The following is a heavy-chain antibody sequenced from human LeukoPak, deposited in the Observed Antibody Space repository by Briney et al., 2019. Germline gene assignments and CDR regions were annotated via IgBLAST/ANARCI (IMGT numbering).Heavy chain of an antibody. J-gene: IGHJ4*02. D-gene: IGHD3-9*01. CDR3: ARDGYYDILTGHPRDY. V-gene: IGHV1-18*01. Sequence: ASVNVSCKASGYTFTSYGISWVRQAPGQGLEWMGWISAYNGNTNYAQKLQGRVTMTTDTSTSTAYMELRSLRSDDTAVYYCARDGYYDILTGHPRDYWGQGTLVTVSS. CDR2: ISAYNGNT. CDR1: GYTFTSYG.